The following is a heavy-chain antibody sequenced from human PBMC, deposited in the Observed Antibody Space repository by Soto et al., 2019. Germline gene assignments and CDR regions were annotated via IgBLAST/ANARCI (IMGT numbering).Heavy chain of an antibody. CDR3: ARGWGVAGRSDYYYGMDV. D-gene: IGHD6-19*01. J-gene: IGHJ6*02. Sequence: QVQLQQWGAGLLKPSETLSLTCAVYGGSFSGYYWSWIRQPPGKGLEWIGEINHSGSTNYNPSLKSRVTISVDTSKNQFSLKLSSVTAADTAVYYCARGWGVAGRSDYYYGMDVWGQGTTVTVSS. CDR2: INHSGST. CDR1: GGSFSGYY. V-gene: IGHV4-34*01.